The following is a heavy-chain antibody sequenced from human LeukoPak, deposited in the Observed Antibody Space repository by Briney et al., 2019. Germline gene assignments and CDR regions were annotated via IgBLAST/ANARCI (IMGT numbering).Heavy chain of an antibody. D-gene: IGHD3-10*01. CDR1: GGSISNYY. V-gene: IGHV4-59*08. Sequence: SETLSLTCTVSGGSISNYYWSWIRQPPGKGLEWIGSIYLTGNTYYNPSLKSRITISVDTSKNQFSLKLSSVTAADTAVYYCARVPSTLWFGELSPYYFDYWGQGTLVTVSS. CDR3: ARVPSTLWFGELSPYYFDY. CDR2: IYLTGNT. J-gene: IGHJ4*02.